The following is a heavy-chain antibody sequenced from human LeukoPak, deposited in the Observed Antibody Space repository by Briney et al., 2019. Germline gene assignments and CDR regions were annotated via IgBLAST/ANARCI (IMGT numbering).Heavy chain of an antibody. CDR1: GFTFTTYW. CDR2: INQDGSER. CDR3: ARDKLVGATTGSYFDL. D-gene: IGHD1-26*01. Sequence: PGGSLRLSCAASGFTFTTYWMSWVRQAPGKGLEWVAIINQDGSERYYVDSVKGRFSISRDNAKNSLFLQMNTLRADDTAVYYCARDKLVGATTGSYFDLWGRGALVTVSS. V-gene: IGHV3-7*01. J-gene: IGHJ2*01.